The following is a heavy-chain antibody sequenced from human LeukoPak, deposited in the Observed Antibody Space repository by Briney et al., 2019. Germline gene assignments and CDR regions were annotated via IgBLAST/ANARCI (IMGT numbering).Heavy chain of an antibody. J-gene: IGHJ6*03. Sequence: SETLSLTCTVSGGSISSHYWTWIRQSPVKGLEWIGDISNSGSTSYNPSLESRVTISIDTSKNQFSLKLSSVTAADTAVYYCGRDALVGYFSYYYMDVWGKGTTVTVSS. V-gene: IGHV4-59*11. CDR1: GGSISSHY. CDR3: GRDALVGYFSYYYMDV. D-gene: IGHD2-15*01. CDR2: ISNSGST.